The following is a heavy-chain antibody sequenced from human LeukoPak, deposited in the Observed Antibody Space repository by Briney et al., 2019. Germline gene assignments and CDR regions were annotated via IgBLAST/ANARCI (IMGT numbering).Heavy chain of an antibody. V-gene: IGHV4-61*02. Sequence: SETLSLTCTVSGDSINNNDYYWSWIRQPAGKGLEWIGRIYTNGNTNYNPSLKSRVTMSVDTSKNQFSLKLSSVTAADTAVYYCARTTRRGSPRSADFDYWGQGTLVTVSS. J-gene: IGHJ4*02. CDR3: ARTTRRGSPRSADFDY. D-gene: IGHD5/OR15-5a*01. CDR1: GDSINNNDYY. CDR2: IYTNGNT.